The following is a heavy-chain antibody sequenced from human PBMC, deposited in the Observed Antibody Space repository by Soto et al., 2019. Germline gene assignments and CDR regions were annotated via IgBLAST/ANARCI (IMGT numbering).Heavy chain of an antibody. CDR3: AKDQTHAFDI. V-gene: IGHV3-30*18. J-gene: IGHJ3*02. Sequence: QVQLVESGGGVVQPGRSLRLSCAASGFTFSSYGMYWVRQAPGKGLEWVAVISDDGSDKYYAESGKGRFTISRDNSKSTLFLQMNSLRVEDTAVYYCAKDQTHAFDIWGQGTMVTVSS. CDR2: ISDDGSDK. CDR1: GFTFSSYG.